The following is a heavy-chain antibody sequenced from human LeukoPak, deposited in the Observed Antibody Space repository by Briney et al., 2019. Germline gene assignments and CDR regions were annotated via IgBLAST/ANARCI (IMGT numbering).Heavy chain of an antibody. D-gene: IGHD2-2*01. CDR2: ISYDGSNK. CDR1: GFTFSSYG. V-gene: IGHV3-30*18. Sequence: GGSLRLSCAASGFTFSSYGMHWVRQAPGKGLEWVAVISYDGSNKYYADSVKGRFTLSRDNSKNTLYLQMNSLRAEDTAVYYCAKVSRYCSSTSCWTNYYYYGMDIWGQGTTVTVSS. CDR3: AKVSRYCSSTSCWTNYYYYGMDI. J-gene: IGHJ6*02.